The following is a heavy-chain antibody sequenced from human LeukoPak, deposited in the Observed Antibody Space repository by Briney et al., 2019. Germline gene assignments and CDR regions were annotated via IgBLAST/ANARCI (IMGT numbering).Heavy chain of an antibody. V-gene: IGHV3-74*01. J-gene: IGHJ4*02. CDR1: GFTFSSYW. CDR3: AREFYYDSSGYSDFDY. CDR2: INSDGSST. D-gene: IGHD3-22*01. Sequence: PGGPLRLSCAASGFTFSSYWMHWVRQAPGKGLVWVSRINSDGSSTSYADSVKGRFTISRDNAKNTLYLQMNSLRAEDTAVYYCAREFYYDSSGYSDFDYWGQGTLVTVSS.